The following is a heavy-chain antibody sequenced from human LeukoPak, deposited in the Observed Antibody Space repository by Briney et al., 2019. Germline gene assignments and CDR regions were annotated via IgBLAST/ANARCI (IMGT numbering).Heavy chain of an antibody. J-gene: IGHJ4*02. Sequence: ASVKVSCKASGYTFTGYYMHWVRQAPGQGLEWMGWISAYNGNTNYAQKLQGRVTMTTDTSTSTAYMELRSLRSDDTAVYYCARDLFPLDYWGQGTLVTVSS. CDR3: ARDLFPLDY. V-gene: IGHV1-18*04. CDR1: GYTFTGYY. CDR2: ISAYNGNT.